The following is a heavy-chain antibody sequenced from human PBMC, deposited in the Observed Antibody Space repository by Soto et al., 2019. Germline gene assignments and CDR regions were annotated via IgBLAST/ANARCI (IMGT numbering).Heavy chain of an antibody. CDR1: GYTFIRYG. Sequence: QVQLVQSASEVMKPGASVKVSCKASGYTFIRYGITWVRQAPGQRLEWMGWISPYNDQTIYAQNLQGRVTMTAATSTQTVYMQLRGVKSDERAVYCCARAGCCDDCWGKLRHCGLDGWGQGTSGTVS. CDR2: ISPYNDQT. D-gene: IGHD3-16*01. CDR3: ARAGCCDDCWGKLRHCGLDG. V-gene: IGHV1-18*01. J-gene: IGHJ6*02.